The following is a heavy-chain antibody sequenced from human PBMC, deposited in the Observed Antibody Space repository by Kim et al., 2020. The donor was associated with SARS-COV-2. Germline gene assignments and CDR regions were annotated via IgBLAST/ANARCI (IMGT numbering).Heavy chain of an antibody. CDR3: AKLWSSSWYYWGPTNEGDY. D-gene: IGHD6-13*01. J-gene: IGHJ4*02. CDR2: ISGSGGST. CDR1: GFTFSSYA. V-gene: IGHV3-23*01. Sequence: GGSLRLSCAASGFTFSSYAMSWVRQAPGKGLEWVSAISGSGGSTYYADSVKGRFTISRDNSKNTLYLQMNSLRAEDTAVYYCAKLWSSSWYYWGPTNEGDYWGQGTLVTVSS.